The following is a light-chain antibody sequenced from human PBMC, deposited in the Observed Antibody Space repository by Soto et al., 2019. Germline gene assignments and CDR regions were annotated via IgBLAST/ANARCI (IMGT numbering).Light chain of an antibody. Sequence: EIVLTQSPATLSLSPGERATLSCRASQSVSKYLAWYQQKPGQAPRLLIYDASNRATGIPARFSGSGSGTDFTLTISSLEPEDFSVYYCQQRSNWPPLTFGGGTKLELK. J-gene: IGKJ4*01. CDR1: QSVSKY. CDR2: DAS. V-gene: IGKV3-11*01. CDR3: QQRSNWPPLT.